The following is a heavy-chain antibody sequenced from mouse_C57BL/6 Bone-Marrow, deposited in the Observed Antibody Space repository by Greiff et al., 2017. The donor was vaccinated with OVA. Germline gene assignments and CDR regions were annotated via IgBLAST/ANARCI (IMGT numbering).Heavy chain of an antibody. CDR2: FHPYNDAT. Sequence: QVQLKESGAELVKPGASVKMSCKASGYTFTTYPIEWMKQNHGKSLEWIGNFHPYNDATKYNEKFKGKATLTVEKSSSTVYLELSRLTSDDSAVYYCARGEYDGRLYYFDYWGQGTTLTVSS. CDR3: ARGEYDGRLYYFDY. J-gene: IGHJ2*01. CDR1: GYTFTTYP. D-gene: IGHD2-4*01. V-gene: IGHV1-47*01.